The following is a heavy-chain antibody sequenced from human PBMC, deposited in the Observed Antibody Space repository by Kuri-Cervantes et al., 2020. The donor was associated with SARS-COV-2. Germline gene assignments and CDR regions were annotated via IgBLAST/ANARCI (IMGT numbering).Heavy chain of an antibody. CDR3: ASLLGWYDSSGYYHYYYMDV. V-gene: IGHV1-2*02. D-gene: IGHD3-22*01. J-gene: IGHJ6*03. CDR1: GYTFTGYY. CDR2: INPNSGGT. Sequence: ASVKVSCKASGYTFTGYYTHWVRQAPGQGLEWMGWINPNSGGTNYAQKFQGRVTMTRDTSISTAYMELSRLRSDDTAVYYCASLLGWYDSSGYYHYYYMDVWGKGTTVTVSS.